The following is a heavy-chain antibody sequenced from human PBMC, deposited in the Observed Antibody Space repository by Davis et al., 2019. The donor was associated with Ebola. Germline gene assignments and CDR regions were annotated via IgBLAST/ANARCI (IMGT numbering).Heavy chain of an antibody. D-gene: IGHD5-12*01. V-gene: IGHV4-34*01. J-gene: IGHJ4*02. Sequence: SETLSLTCTVSGGSISGSYWSWLRQPPGKGLEWIGEINHSGSTNYNPSLKSRVTISVDTSKNQFSLKLSSVTAADTAVYYCARALSGYDYWGQGTLVTVSS. CDR1: GGSISGSY. CDR2: INHSGST. CDR3: ARALSGYDY.